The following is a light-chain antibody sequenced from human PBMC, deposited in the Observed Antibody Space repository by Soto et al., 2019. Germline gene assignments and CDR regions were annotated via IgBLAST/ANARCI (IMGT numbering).Light chain of an antibody. CDR1: SSDVGFYNY. CDR3: SSYTTTTTQVV. J-gene: IGLJ2*01. CDR2: DVT. Sequence: QSVLTQPHSLSGSPGQSVTISCSGTSSDVGFYNYVSWYQQHPGKAPKLMIYDVTKRPSGVPDRFSGSKSDNTASLTISGLQAEDEADYYCSSYTTTTTQVVFGGGS. V-gene: IGLV2-11*01.